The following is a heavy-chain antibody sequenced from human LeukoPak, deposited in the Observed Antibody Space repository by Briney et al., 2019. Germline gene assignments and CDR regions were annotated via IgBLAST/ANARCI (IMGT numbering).Heavy chain of an antibody. CDR1: GGSFSGYY. CDR2: INHSGST. Sequence: SETLSLTCAVYGGSFSGYYWSGIRQPPGKWLEWRGEINHSGSTNYNPSLKSRVTISVDTSKNQFSLHLSSVTAADTAVYYCPRGQLLGWLQLSTYFDYWGQGTLVTVSS. V-gene: IGHV4-34*01. CDR3: PRGQLLGWLQLSTYFDY. D-gene: IGHD5-24*01. J-gene: IGHJ4*02.